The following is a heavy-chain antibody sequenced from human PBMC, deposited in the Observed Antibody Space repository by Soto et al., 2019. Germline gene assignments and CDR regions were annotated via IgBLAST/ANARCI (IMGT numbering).Heavy chain of an antibody. J-gene: IGHJ6*02. Sequence: EVQLLESGGGLAQPGGSLTLSCAASGFTFSSYAMSWVRQAPGKGLEWVSAISGSGGSAHYADSVKGRFTVSRDNSKNTLYLQMNSLRAEDTAVYYCAKVGGEQLGHYYYYGMDGWGQGTTVTVSS. CDR2: ISGSGGSA. CDR3: AKVGGEQLGHYYYYGMDG. CDR1: GFTFSSYA. D-gene: IGHD6-6*01. V-gene: IGHV3-23*01.